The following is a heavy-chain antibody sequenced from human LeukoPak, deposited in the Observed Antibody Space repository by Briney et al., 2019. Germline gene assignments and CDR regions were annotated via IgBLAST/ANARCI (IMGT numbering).Heavy chain of an antibody. CDR1: GGSISSNTYY. D-gene: IGHD3-22*01. J-gene: IGHJ5*02. CDR3: ARDHYDSSEGDRNWFDP. Sequence: PSETLSLTCTVSGGSISSNTYYWGWIRQPPGKGLEWIGSIYYSGSTYYNPSLKSRVTISVDTSKNQFSLKLSSVTAADTAVYYCARDHYDSSEGDRNWFDPWGQGTLVTVSS. V-gene: IGHV4-39*07. CDR2: IYYSGST.